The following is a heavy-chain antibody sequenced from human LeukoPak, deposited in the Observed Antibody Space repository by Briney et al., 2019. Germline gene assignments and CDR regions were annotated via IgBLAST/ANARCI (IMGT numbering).Heavy chain of an antibody. CDR1: GFTFSSYS. Sequence: GGSLRLSCAASGFTFSSYSMNWVRQAPGKGLEWVSSISSSSSYIYYADSVKGRFTISRDNAKNSLYLQMNSQRAEDTTVYYCARDKTYSSGSLYGYWGQGTLVTVSS. D-gene: IGHD6-19*01. J-gene: IGHJ4*02. CDR2: ISSSSSYI. CDR3: ARDKTYSSGSLYGY. V-gene: IGHV3-21*01.